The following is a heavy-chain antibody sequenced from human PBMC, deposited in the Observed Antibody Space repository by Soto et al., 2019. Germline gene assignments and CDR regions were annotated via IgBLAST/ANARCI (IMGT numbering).Heavy chain of an antibody. CDR1: GGTFSSYT. CDR2: IIPILGIA. D-gene: IGHD1-26*01. Sequence: QVQLVQSGAEVKKPGSSVKVSCKASGGTFSSYTISWVRQAPGQGLEWMGRIIPILGIANYAQKFQGRVTITADNSTSTAYMELSSLRSEDKAVYYCARESPLLLRGDWGQGTLVTVSS. CDR3: ARESPLLLRGD. V-gene: IGHV1-69*08. J-gene: IGHJ1*01.